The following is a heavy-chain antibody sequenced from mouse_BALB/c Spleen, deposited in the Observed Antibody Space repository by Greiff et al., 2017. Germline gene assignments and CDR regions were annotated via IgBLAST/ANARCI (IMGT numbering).Heavy chain of an antibody. D-gene: IGHD2-2*01. J-gene: IGHJ2*01. CDR2: ISSGGST. CDR1: GFTFSSYA. CDR3: AREGYDLFDY. Sequence: EVKLVESGGGLVKPGGSLKLSCAASGFTFSSYAMSWVRQTPEKRLEWVASISSGGSTYYPDSVKGRFTISRDNARNILYLQMSSLRSEDTAMYYCAREGYDLFDYWGQGTTLTVSS. V-gene: IGHV5-6-5*01.